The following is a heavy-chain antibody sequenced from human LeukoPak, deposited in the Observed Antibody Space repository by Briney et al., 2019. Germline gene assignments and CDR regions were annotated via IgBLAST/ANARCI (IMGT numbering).Heavy chain of an antibody. CDR3: ARTGPYTMVRGVINWFDP. CDR1: GGSFSGYY. V-gene: IGHV4-34*01. Sequence: SETLSLTCAAYGGSFSGYYWSWIRQPPGKGLEWIGEINHSGSTNYNPSLKSRVTISVDTSKNQFSLKLSSVTAADTAVYYCARTGPYTMVRGVINWFDPWGQGTLVTVSS. J-gene: IGHJ5*02. CDR2: INHSGST. D-gene: IGHD3-10*01.